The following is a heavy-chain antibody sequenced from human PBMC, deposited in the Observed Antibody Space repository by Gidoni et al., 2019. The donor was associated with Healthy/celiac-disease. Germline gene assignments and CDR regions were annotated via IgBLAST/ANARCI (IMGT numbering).Heavy chain of an antibody. CDR2: INHSGST. CDR1: GGSFSGYY. D-gene: IGHD1-1*01. CDR3: ARKRSPSRIDY. Sequence: QVQLQQWGAGLLKPSETLSLTCAVYGGSFSGYYWSWIRQPPGKGLEWIGEINHSGSTNYNPSLKSRVTISVDTSKNQFSLKLSSVTAADTAVYYCARKRSPSRIDYWGQGTLVTVSS. V-gene: IGHV4-34*01. J-gene: IGHJ4*02.